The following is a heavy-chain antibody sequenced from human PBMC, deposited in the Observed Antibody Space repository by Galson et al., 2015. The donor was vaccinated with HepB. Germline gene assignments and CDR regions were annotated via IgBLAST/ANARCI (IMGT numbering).Heavy chain of an antibody. D-gene: IGHD4-11*01. CDR1: GFIFSRSS. J-gene: IGHJ6*04. CDR2: ILSNPTYN. Sequence: SLRLSCAGSGFIFSRSSMNWVRQVPGKGLEWISSILSNPTYNYYADSVKGRFTISRDNGNSRLYLDMNSLRVEDTAVYYCARDQNSLDVWGRGTLVTVSS. CDR3: ARDQNSLDV. V-gene: IGHV3-21*01.